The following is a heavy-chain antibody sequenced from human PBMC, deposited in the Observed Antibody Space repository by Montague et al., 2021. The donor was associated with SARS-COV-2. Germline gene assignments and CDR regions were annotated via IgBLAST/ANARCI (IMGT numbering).Heavy chain of an antibody. D-gene: IGHD1-1*01. Sequence: SETLSLTCTVSGGSISSYYWSWIRQPPGKGLEWIGYLYNSGSTNYNPSLKRRVTISVYTSKNQFSLCLNSVTAAATAVYYCARQPPGYRYFYYLDVWGKGTTVTVSS. CDR3: ARQPPGYRYFYYLDV. CDR2: LYNSGST. V-gene: IGHV4-59*01. J-gene: IGHJ6*03. CDR1: GGSISSYY.